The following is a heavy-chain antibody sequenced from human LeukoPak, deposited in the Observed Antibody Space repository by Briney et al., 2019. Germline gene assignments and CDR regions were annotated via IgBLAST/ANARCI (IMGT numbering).Heavy chain of an antibody. J-gene: IGHJ4*02. CDR3: ARDRYYDFWSGYHY. CDR2: IIPIFGTA. CDR1: GGTFSSYA. D-gene: IGHD3-3*01. V-gene: IGHV1-69*05. Sequence: ASVKVSCKASGGTFSSYAISWVRQAPGQGLEWMGGIIPIFGTANYAQKFQGRVTITRDTSASTAYMELSSLRSEDTAVYYCARDRYYDFWSGYHYWGQGTLVTVSS.